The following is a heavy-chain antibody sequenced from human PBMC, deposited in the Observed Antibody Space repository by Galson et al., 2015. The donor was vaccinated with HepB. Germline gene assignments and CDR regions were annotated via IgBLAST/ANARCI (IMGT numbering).Heavy chain of an antibody. J-gene: IGHJ4*02. CDR2: ISYDGSNK. CDR1: GFTFSSYA. D-gene: IGHD4-17*01. Sequence: LRLSCAASGFTFSSYAMHWVRQAPGKGLEWVAVISYDGSNKYYADSVKGRFTISRDNSKNTLYLQMNSLRAEDTAVYYCAKDGSGDPYWGQGTLVTVSS. CDR3: AKDGSGDPY. V-gene: IGHV3-30-3*01.